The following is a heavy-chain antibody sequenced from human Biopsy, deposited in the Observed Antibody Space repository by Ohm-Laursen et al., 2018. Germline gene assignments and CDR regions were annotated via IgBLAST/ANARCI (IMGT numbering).Heavy chain of an antibody. D-gene: IGHD3-10*01. Sequence: SLRLSCAASGFTFSDNAMSWVRQAPGKGLEWVSAIRVSGVSTYYTDSVKGRFTISRDNSKNTLYLQMNSLRPEDTAVYYCAKQEGVAYGDIDYWGQGTLVTVSS. CDR3: AKQEGVAYGDIDY. CDR2: IRVSGVST. CDR1: GFTFSDNA. V-gene: IGHV3-23*01. J-gene: IGHJ4*02.